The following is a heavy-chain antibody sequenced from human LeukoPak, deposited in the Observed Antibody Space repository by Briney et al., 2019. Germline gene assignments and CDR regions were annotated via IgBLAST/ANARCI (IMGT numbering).Heavy chain of an antibody. V-gene: IGHV3-33*01. CDR1: GFTFSSYD. Sequence: GGSPRLSCAASGFTFSSYDIHWVRQAPGKGLEWVAVIWYDGSNKYYADSVKGRFTISRDNSKNTLYLQMNSLRVEDTAVYYCSRYGSGRNLDYWGQGTLVTVSS. J-gene: IGHJ4*02. CDR2: IWYDGSNK. D-gene: IGHD3-10*01. CDR3: SRYGSGRNLDY.